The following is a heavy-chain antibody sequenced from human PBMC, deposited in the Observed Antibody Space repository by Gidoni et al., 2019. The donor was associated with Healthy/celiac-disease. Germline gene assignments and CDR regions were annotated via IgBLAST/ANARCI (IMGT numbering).Heavy chain of an antibody. CDR2: ISGSGGST. CDR1: GFTFSRYA. CDR3: AKAQGEDSSGYYYGMDV. Sequence: EVQLLESGGGLVQPGGSLRLSCAASGFTFSRYAMSWVRQAPGKGLGWVSAISGSGGSTYYADSVKGRFTISRDNSKNTLYLQMNSLRAEDTAVYYCAKAQGEDSSGYYYGMDVWGQGTTVTVSS. J-gene: IGHJ6*02. D-gene: IGHD3-22*01. V-gene: IGHV3-23*01.